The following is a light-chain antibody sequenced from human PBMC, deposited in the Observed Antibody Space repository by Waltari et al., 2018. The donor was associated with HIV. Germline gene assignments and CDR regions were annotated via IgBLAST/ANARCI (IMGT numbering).Light chain of an antibody. Sequence: QSALTQPASVSGSPGQSITISCTGTSSGVGGYNYVSWYQQHPGKAPKLMIYDVSKRPSGVPNRFSGSKSGNTASLTISGLQAEDEADYYCSSYTSSSTVVFGGGTKLTVL. CDR2: DVS. CDR3: SSYTSSSTVV. CDR1: SSGVGGYNY. J-gene: IGLJ2*01. V-gene: IGLV2-14*01.